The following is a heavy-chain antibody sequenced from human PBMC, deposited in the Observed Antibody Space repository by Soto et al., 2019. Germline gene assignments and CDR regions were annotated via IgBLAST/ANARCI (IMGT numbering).Heavy chain of an antibody. V-gene: IGHV3-23*01. CDR3: AKDLRRMHGSGSDH. J-gene: IGHJ4*02. CDR2: ISNSGGGT. CDR1: GFTFSNFA. D-gene: IGHD3-10*01. Sequence: EVHLLESGGDLVQPGGSLRLSCTASGFTFSNFAMNWVRQAPGKGLEWVSAISNSGGGTYYADSVRGRFTISRHNSTNTVYLQMRSLRVEDTAIYFCAKDLRRMHGSGSDHWGLGALVTVSS.